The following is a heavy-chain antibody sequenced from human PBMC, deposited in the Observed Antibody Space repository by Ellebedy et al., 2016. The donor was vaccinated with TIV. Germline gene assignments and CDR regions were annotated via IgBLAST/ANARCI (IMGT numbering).Heavy chain of an antibody. J-gene: IGHJ4*02. CDR2: ISGSGDNT. CDR1: GFAFSTYV. V-gene: IGHV3-23*01. CDR3: ATPEVDY. D-gene: IGHD1-14*01. Sequence: GGSLRLXCAASGFAFSTYVMNWVRQAPGKGLEWVSGISGSGDNTYYADSVKGRFTISRDNSKNTLYLQMNSLRVEDTAVYYCATPEVDYWGQGTLVTVSS.